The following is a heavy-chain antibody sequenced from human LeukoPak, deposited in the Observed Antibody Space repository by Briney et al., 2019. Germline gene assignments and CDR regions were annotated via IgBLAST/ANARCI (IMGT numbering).Heavy chain of an antibody. J-gene: IGHJ5*02. V-gene: IGHV3-74*01. D-gene: IGHD5-18*01. Sequence: GGSLRLSCAASGLTFSSYWMHWVRQAPGKGLVWVSRINSDGSSTSYADSVKGRLTISRDNAKNTLYLQMNSLRAEDTAVYYCASQIQLWYSHNWFDPWGQGTLVTVSS. CDR3: ASQIQLWYSHNWFDP. CDR1: GLTFSSYW. CDR2: INSDGSST.